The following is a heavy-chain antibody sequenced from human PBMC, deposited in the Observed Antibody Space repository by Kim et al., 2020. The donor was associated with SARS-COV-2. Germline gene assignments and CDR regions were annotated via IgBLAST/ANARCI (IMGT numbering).Heavy chain of an antibody. V-gene: IGHV3-7*01. CDR2: IKQDGSEK. Sequence: GGSLRLSCAASGFTFSSYWMSWVRQAPGKGLEWVANIKQDGSEKYYVDSVKGRFTISRDNAKNSLYLQMNSLRAEDTAVYYCARGGSLEWLIRPIYYFDYWGQGTLVTVSS. CDR1: GFTFSSYW. D-gene: IGHD3-3*01. J-gene: IGHJ4*02. CDR3: ARGGSLEWLIRPIYYFDY.